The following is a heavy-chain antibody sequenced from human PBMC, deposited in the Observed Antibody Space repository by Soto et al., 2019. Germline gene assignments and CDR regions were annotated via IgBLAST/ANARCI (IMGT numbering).Heavy chain of an antibody. J-gene: IGHJ6*02. CDR2: ISYDGSNK. V-gene: IGHV3-30*18. Sequence: LRLSCAASGFTFSSYGMHWVRQAPGKGLEWVAVISYDGSNKYYADSVKGRFTISRDNSKNTLYLQMNSRRAEDTAVYYCAKNLVTMVRGVRDYYYYGMDVWGQGTTVTVSS. D-gene: IGHD3-10*01. CDR3: AKNLVTMVRGVRDYYYYGMDV. CDR1: GFTFSSYG.